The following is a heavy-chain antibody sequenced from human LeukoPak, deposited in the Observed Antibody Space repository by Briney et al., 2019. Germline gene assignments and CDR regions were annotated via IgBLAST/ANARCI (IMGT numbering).Heavy chain of an antibody. CDR2: INPNSGGT. CDR3: ASEEYSSSSLTP. J-gene: IGHJ5*02. Sequence: GASXTVSCXXSGYTFTGYYMHWVRQAPGQGLEWMGWINPNSGGTNYAQKFQGRVTMTRDTSISTAYMELSRLRSDDTAVYYCASEEYSSSSLTPWGQGTLXT. CDR1: GYTFTGYY. V-gene: IGHV1-2*02. D-gene: IGHD6-6*01.